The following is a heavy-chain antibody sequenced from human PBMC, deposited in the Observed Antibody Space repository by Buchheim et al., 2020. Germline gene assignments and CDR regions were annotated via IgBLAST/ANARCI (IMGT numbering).Heavy chain of an antibody. D-gene: IGHD3-16*02. CDR2: MLYDGSNK. CDR3: ARDRFADHVWGTYRYMDV. V-gene: IGHV3-33*05. Sequence: VQLVESGGGLVKPGRSLRLSCAASGFTFSSYGMHWVRQAPGKGLEWVAIMLYDGSNKYYAESVKDRFTISRDISKKTLYLQMNSLRAEDTAVYYCARDRFADHVWGTYRYMDVWGQGTT. J-gene: IGHJ6*02. CDR1: GFTFSSYG.